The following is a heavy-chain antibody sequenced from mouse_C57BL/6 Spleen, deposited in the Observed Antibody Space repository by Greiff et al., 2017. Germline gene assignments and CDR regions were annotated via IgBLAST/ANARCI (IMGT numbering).Heavy chain of an antibody. J-gene: IGHJ2*01. V-gene: IGHV3-6*01. CDR3: ARDGELGPFDY. CDR1: GYSITSGYY. Sequence: EVQLVESGPGLVKPSQSLSLTCSVTGYSITSGYYWNWIRQFPGNKLEWMGYISYDGSNNYNPSLKNRISITRDTSKNQFFLKLNSVTTEDTATYYCARDGELGPFDYWGQGTTLTVSS. CDR2: ISYDGSN. D-gene: IGHD4-1*01.